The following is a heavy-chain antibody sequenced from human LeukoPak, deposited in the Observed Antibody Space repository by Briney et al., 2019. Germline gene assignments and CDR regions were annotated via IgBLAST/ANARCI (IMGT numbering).Heavy chain of an antibody. CDR3: AKSKGSSWYGVDN. CDR1: GFTFSTYA. CDR2: ISGSGGST. V-gene: IGHV3-23*01. Sequence: GGSLRLSCAASGFTFSTYAMSWVRQAPGKGLEWVSGISGSGGSTYYADSVKGRFTISRDTSKNTPYLEMNSLGAEDTALYYCAKSKGSSWYGVDNWGQGTLVTVSS. J-gene: IGHJ4*02. D-gene: IGHD6-13*01.